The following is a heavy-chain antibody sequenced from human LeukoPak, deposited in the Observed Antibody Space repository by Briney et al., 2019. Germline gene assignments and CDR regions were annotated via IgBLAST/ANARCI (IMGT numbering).Heavy chain of an antibody. CDR1: GGSFSGYY. CDR3: ARVKDPGGYYYYYYMDV. J-gene: IGHJ6*03. D-gene: IGHD3-16*01. V-gene: IGHV4-34*01. Sequence: PSETLSLTCAMSGGSFSGYYWTWIRQPPGKGLEWIGEINHSGGTKYNPSLKSRVTISVDTSKNQFSLKLSSVTAADTAMYYCARVKDPGGYYYYYYMDVWGKGTTVTVSS. CDR2: INHSGGT.